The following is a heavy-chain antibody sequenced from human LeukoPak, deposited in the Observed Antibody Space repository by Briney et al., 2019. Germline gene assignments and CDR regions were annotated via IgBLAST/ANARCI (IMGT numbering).Heavy chain of an antibody. V-gene: IGHV4-34*01. J-gene: IGHJ4*02. Sequence: SETLSLTCAVYGGSFSGYYWSWIRQPPGKGLEWIGEINHSGSTNYNPSLKSRVTISVDTSKNQFSLKLSSVTAADTAVYYCARGVCSGGSCLDYWGQGTRVTVSS. CDR2: INHSGST. CDR1: GGSFSGYY. D-gene: IGHD2-15*01. CDR3: ARGVCSGGSCLDY.